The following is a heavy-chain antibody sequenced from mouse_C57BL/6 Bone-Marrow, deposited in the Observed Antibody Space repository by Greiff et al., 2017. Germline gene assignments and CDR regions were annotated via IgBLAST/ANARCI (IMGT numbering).Heavy chain of an antibody. CDR1: GFTFSSYT. D-gene: IGHD1-1*02. CDR2: ISGGGGNT. J-gene: IGHJ1*03. V-gene: IGHV5-9*01. CDR3: ARPNYYLDV. Sequence: DVKLVESGGGLVKPGGSLKLSCAASGFTFSSYTMSWVSQTPEKRLEWVATISGGGGNTYYPDSVKGRFTISRDNAKNTLYLQRSSLRSEDTALYYCARPNYYLDVWGTGTTVTVSS.